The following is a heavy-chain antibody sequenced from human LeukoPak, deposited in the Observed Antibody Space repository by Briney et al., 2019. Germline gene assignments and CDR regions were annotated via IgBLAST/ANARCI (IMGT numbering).Heavy chain of an antibody. CDR2: ISGSGGST. CDR3: AKGTYYYDSSGYSVDY. CDR1: GFTFSSYA. D-gene: IGHD3-22*01. Sequence: GGSLRLSCAASGFTFSSYAMSWVRQAPGKGLEWVSSISGSGGSTYYADSVKGRFTISRDNSKNTLYLQMNSLRAEDTAVYYCAKGTYYYDSSGYSVDYWGQGTLATVSS. V-gene: IGHV3-23*01. J-gene: IGHJ4*02.